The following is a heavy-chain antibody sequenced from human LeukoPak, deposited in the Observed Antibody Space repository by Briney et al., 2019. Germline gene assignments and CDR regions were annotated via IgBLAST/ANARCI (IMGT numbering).Heavy chain of an antibody. V-gene: IGHV3-74*01. CDR1: GFTFSGYS. Sequence: PGGSLRLSCEASGFTFSGYSMNWVRQAPGKGLVWVSRINSDGSSTSYADSVKGRFTISRDNAKNTLYLQMNSLRAEDTAVYHCARELRYCSGGSCYYAFDIWGQGTMVTVSS. D-gene: IGHD2-15*01. CDR2: INSDGSST. J-gene: IGHJ3*02. CDR3: ARELRYCSGGSCYYAFDI.